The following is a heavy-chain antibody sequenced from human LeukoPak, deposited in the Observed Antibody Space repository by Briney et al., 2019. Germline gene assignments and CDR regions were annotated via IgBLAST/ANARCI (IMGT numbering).Heavy chain of an antibody. CDR3: AKDSWDYCSSTSCYTWGMYYGMDV. J-gene: IGHJ6*02. V-gene: IGHV3-23*01. D-gene: IGHD2-2*02. CDR2: ISGSGGST. Sequence: QPGGSLRLSCAASGFTFSSYAMSWVRQAPGKGLEWVSAISGSGGSTYYADSVKGRFTISRDNSKNTLYLQMNSLRAEDTAVYYCAKDSWDYCSSTSCYTWGMYYGMDVWGQGTTVTVSS. CDR1: GFTFSSYA.